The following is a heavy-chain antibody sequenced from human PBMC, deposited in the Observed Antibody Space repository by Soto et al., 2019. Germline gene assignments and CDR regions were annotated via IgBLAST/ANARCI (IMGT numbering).Heavy chain of an antibody. V-gene: IGHV4-4*07. J-gene: IGHJ6*01. CDR1: GGSISSYY. CDR3: ARHRDFWSGYHGPDGYYYGMDV. Sequence: PSETLSLTCTVSGGSISSYYWSWIRQPAGKGLEWIGRIHTRGSTNYNPSLKSRVTMSVDTSKNQFSLKLSSVIAADTAVYYCARHRDFWSGYHGPDGYYYGMDVWGQGTTVTVSS. D-gene: IGHD3-3*01. CDR2: IHTRGST.